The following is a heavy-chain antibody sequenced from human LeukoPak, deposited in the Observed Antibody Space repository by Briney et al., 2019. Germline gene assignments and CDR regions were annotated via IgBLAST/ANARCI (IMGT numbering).Heavy chain of an antibody. CDR2: INPNSGGT. CDR1: GYTFTSYD. J-gene: IGHJ4*02. V-gene: IGHV1-2*02. D-gene: IGHD3-10*01. CDR3: AAYGSGSYRENDY. Sequence: WASVKVSCKASGYTFTSYDINWVRQATGQGLEWMGWINPNSGGTNYAQKFQGRVTMTRDTSISTAYMELSRLRSDDTAVYYCAAYGSGSYRENDYWGQGTLVTVSS.